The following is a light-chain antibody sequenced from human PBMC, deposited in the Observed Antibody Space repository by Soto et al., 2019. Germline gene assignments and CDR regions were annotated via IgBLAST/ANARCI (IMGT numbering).Light chain of an antibody. J-gene: IGKJ5*01. CDR3: QQCYSTPPIT. CDR2: WAS. Sequence: DIVMTQSPDSLAVSLVERATINCKSSQSVLYSSNNKNYLACYQQKPGQPPKLLIYWASTRDSGVPDRFSGSGSGTDFTLTISSLQAEDVPVYYCQQCYSTPPITLGQ. V-gene: IGKV4-1*01. CDR1: QSVLYSSNNKNY.